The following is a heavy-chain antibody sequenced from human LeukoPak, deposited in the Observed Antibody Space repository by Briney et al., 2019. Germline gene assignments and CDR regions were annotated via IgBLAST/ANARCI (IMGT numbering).Heavy chain of an antibody. CDR3: ARSHIPYSSGWYGNDP. CDR1: GYSFTSYW. D-gene: IGHD6-19*01. CDR2: IYPGDSDT. J-gene: IGHJ5*02. Sequence: GESLRISCKGSGYSFTSYWISWMRQMPEKGLEWMGIIYPGDSDTRYSPSFQGQVTISADKSISTAYLQWSSLKASDTAMYYCARSHIPYSSGWYGNDPWGQGTLVTVSS. V-gene: IGHV5-51*01.